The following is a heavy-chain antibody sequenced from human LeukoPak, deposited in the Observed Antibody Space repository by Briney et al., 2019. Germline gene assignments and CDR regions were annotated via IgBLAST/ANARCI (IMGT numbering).Heavy chain of an antibody. V-gene: IGHV1-18*01. CDR3: ARVKTYCSSTSCYTGALWGYYYYMDV. J-gene: IGHJ6*03. D-gene: IGHD2-2*02. CDR1: GYTFTSYG. Sequence: ASVKVSCKASGYTFTSYGISWVRQAPGQGLEWMGWISAYNGNTNYAQKLQDRVTMTTDTSTSTAYMELGSLRSDDTAVYYCARVKTYCSSTSCYTGALWGYYYYMDVWGKGTTVTVSS. CDR2: ISAYNGNT.